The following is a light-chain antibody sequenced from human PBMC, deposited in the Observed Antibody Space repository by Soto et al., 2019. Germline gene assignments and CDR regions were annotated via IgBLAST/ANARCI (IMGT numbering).Light chain of an antibody. Sequence: QSALTQPASVSGSPGQSITISCTGTSSDVGAYNYVSWYQQHPGKAPKLIIYEVSNRPSGVSNRFSGSKSGDTTSLTISGLQAVDEADYYCSSFTSGSTGVFGGGTQLTVL. CDR3: SSFTSGSTGV. J-gene: IGLJ3*02. CDR2: EVS. V-gene: IGLV2-14*01. CDR1: SSDVGAYNY.